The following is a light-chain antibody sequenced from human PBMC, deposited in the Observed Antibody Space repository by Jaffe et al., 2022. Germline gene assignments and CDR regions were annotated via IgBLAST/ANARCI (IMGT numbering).Light chain of an antibody. J-gene: IGKJ2*01. Sequence: EIVMTQSPVTLSVSPGGRATLSCRASQSVSSNLAWYQQKPGQAPRLLIYSASIRATGIPARFSGSGSGTEFTLTISSLQSEDFAVYYCQQYNKWPPMYTFGQGTKLEIK. V-gene: IGKV3-15*01. CDR1: QSVSSN. CDR2: SAS. CDR3: QQYNKWPPMYT.